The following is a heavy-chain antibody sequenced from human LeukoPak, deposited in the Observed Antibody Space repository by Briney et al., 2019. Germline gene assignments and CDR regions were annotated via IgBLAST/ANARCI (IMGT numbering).Heavy chain of an antibody. CDR3: ARGLVGLYYYYYYMDV. V-gene: IGHV3-74*01. J-gene: IGHJ6*03. CDR2: INTDGSRT. D-gene: IGHD2-21*01. CDR1: GFTFSDYW. Sequence: GGSLRLSCAVSGFTFSDYWMYWVRQAPGKGLVWVSRINTDGSRTTYADSVKGRFTISRDNAKNTVHLQMNSLRAEDTAVYYCARGLVGLYYYYYYMDVWGKGTTVTVSS.